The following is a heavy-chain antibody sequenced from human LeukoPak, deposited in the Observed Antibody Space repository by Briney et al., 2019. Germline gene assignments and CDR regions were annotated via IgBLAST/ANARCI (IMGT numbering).Heavy chain of an antibody. CDR2: IKSKTDGGTT. D-gene: IGHD2-8*02. J-gene: IGHJ4*02. V-gene: IGHV3-15*01. CDR1: GFTFTNAW. Sequence: GGSVRLSCAASGFTFTNAWMSWVRQAPGKGLEWVGRIKSKTDGGTTDYAAPVEGRFTISRDDSKNTLYLQMNSLRAEDTAVYYCAKMLNTGHAHAALDYWGQGTLVTVSS. CDR3: AKMLNTGHAHAALDY.